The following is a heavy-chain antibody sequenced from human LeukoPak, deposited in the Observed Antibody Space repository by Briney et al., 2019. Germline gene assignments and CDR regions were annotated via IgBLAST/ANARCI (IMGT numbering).Heavy chain of an antibody. V-gene: IGHV4-59*01. CDR3: ARSPHYYYMDV. CDR1: GGSISGYY. Sequence: SETLSLTCTVSGGSISGYYWSWIRQPPGKGLEWIGYIYYSGSSNYNPSLKSRVIISLDTSKNQFSRNLSSVTAADTAVYYCARSPHYYYMDVWGKGTTVTVSS. CDR2: IYYSGSS. J-gene: IGHJ6*03.